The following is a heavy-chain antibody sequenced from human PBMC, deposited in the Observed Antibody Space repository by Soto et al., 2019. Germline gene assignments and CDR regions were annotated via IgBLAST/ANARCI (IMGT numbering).Heavy chain of an antibody. J-gene: IGHJ3*02. CDR1: GGTFSSYA. D-gene: IGHD2-15*01. CDR2: IIPIFGTA. CDR3: ARDRCSGGSCYYGAFDI. Sequence: QVQLVQSGAEVKKPGSSVKVSCKASGGTFSSYAISWVRQAPGQGLEWMGGIIPIFGTANYAQKFQGRVTITADESTSTPYMELSSLRSEDTAVYYCARDRCSGGSCYYGAFDIWGQGTMVTVSS. V-gene: IGHV1-69*01.